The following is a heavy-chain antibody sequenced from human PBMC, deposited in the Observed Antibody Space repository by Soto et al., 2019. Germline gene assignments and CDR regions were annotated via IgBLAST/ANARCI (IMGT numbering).Heavy chain of an antibody. D-gene: IGHD1-26*01. V-gene: IGHV4-30-2*01. CDR1: GGYISGGYYS. Sequence: SETLSLTCAVSGGYISGGYYSWSWIRQPPGKGLEWIGFIYNSGSTYYNSSLKSRVTISVDRSKNHFFLNLTSVTAADTAVYYCARTGELPYFDYWGQGTLVTVSS. J-gene: IGHJ4*02. CDR3: ARTGELPYFDY. CDR2: IYNSGST.